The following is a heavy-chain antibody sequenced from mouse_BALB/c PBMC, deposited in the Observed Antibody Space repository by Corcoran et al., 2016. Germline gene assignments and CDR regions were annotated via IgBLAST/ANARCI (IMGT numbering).Heavy chain of an antibody. CDR3: ARKVVMDYGHYYAMDY. Sequence: QIQLVQSGPELKKPGETVKISCKASGYTFTNYGMNWVKQAPGKGLKWMGWINTYTGEPTYADDFKGRFAFSLETSASTAYLQINNLKNEDTATYFCARKVVMDYGHYYAMDYWGQGTSVTVSS. V-gene: IGHV9-3-1*01. D-gene: IGHD2-4*01. J-gene: IGHJ4*01. CDR1: GYTFTNYG. CDR2: INTYTGEP.